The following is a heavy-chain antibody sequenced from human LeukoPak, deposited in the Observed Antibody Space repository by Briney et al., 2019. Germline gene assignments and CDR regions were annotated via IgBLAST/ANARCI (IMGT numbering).Heavy chain of an antibody. D-gene: IGHD6-13*01. V-gene: IGHV1-69*04. Sequence: GASVKVSCKASGGTFSSYAISWVRQAPGQGLEWMGRIIPIFGIANYAQKFQGRVTITADKSTSTAYMELSSLRSEDTAVYYCARGQRVIAAAGRDWSDPWGQGTLVTVSS. CDR2: IIPIFGIA. CDR3: ARGQRVIAAAGRDWSDP. CDR1: GGTFSSYA. J-gene: IGHJ5*02.